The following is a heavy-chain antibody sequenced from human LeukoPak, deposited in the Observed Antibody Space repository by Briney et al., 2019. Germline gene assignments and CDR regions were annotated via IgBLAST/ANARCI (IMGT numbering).Heavy chain of an antibody. CDR1: GFTFSNAW. J-gene: IGHJ3*02. CDR2: IKSKTDGGTT. CDR3: TTARYYYVGYAFDI. D-gene: IGHD3-10*02. Sequence: GGSLRLSCAASGFTFSNAWMSWVRQAPGKGLEWVGRIKSKTDGGTTDYAAPVKGRFTISRDDSKNTLYLQMNSLKTEDTAVYYCTTARYYYVGYAFDIWGQGTMVTVSS. V-gene: IGHV3-15*01.